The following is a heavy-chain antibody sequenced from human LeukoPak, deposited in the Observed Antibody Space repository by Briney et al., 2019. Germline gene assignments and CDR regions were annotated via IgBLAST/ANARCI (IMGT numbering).Heavy chain of an antibody. CDR1: GFIFSSYW. CDR2: INSDGSST. V-gene: IGHV3-74*01. Sequence: GGSLRLSCAASGFIFSSYWMHRVRQAPGKGLVWVSRINSDGSSTSYADSVKGRFTISRDNAKNTLYLQMNGLRAEDTAVYYCARGWYYSQYYFDYWGQGTLVTVSS. CDR3: ARGWYYSQYYFDY. D-gene: IGHD4-11*01. J-gene: IGHJ4*02.